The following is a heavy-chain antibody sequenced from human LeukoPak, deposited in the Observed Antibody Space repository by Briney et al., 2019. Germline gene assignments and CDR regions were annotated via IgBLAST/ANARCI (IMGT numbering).Heavy chain of an antibody. Sequence: SETLSLTCTVSGGSISTSSYYWGWVRQPPGKGLEWIGNIFYSGSTYYSPSLKSRVTISLDTSRNQFSLKLNSVTAEDTAVYYCARDMGWLQFDPWGQGTLVTVSS. CDR1: GGSISTSSYY. CDR3: ARDMGWLQFDP. CDR2: IFYSGST. V-gene: IGHV4-39*07. D-gene: IGHD5-24*01. J-gene: IGHJ5*02.